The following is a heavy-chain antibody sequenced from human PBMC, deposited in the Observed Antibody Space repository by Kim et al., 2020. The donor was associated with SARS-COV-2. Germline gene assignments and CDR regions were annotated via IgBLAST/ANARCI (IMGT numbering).Heavy chain of an antibody. V-gene: IGHV3-13*04. D-gene: IGHD6-19*01. Sequence: GGSLRLSCAASGFTFSSYDMHWVRQATGKGLEWVSAIGTAGDTYYPGSVKGRFTISRENAKNSLYLQMNSLRAGDTAVYYCARAGYSSGWYNWFDPWGQGTLVTVSS. CDR2: IGTAGDT. J-gene: IGHJ5*02. CDR3: ARAGYSSGWYNWFDP. CDR1: GFTFSSYD.